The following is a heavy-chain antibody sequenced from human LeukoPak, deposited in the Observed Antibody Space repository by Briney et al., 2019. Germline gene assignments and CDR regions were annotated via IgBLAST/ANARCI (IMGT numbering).Heavy chain of an antibody. V-gene: IGHV4-39*01. CDR3: ARLEMATIDY. CDR2: IYYSGST. D-gene: IGHD5-24*01. CDR1: GGSISSSSYY. Sequence: SETLSLTCTVSGGSISSSSYYWGWIRQPPGKGLEWIGSIYYSGSTYYNPSLKSRVTISVDTSKNQFSLKLSSVTAADTAVYDCARLEMATIDYWGQGTLVTVSS. J-gene: IGHJ4*02.